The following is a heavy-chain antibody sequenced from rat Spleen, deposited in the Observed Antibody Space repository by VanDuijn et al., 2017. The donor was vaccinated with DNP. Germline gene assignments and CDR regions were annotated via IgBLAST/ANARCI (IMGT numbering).Heavy chain of an antibody. Sequence: EVQLVESGGGLVQPGRSLKLSCAASGFTFSAYYRAWVRQAPAKGLEWVAYIGSAAYAPYYGDSVKGRFTISRDNAKSTLYLQMNSLRSEDMATYYCVRWNSGHFDYWGQGVMVTVSS. CDR1: GFTFSAYY. CDR2: IGSAAYAP. V-gene: IGHV5-22*01. CDR3: VRWNSGHFDY. D-gene: IGHD4-3*01. J-gene: IGHJ2*01.